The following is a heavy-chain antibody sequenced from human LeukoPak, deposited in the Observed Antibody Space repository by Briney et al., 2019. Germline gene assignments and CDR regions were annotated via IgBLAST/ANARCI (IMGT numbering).Heavy chain of an antibody. CDR1: GFTFSSYW. CDR3: TTEQWLVPRLIDY. V-gene: IGHV3-74*01. Sequence: GGSLRLSCAASGFTFSSYWMHWVRQAPGKGLVWVSRINSDGSSTSYADSVKGRFTISRDNAKNTLYLQMNSLRAEDTAVYYCTTEQWLVPRLIDYWGQGTLVTVSS. D-gene: IGHD6-19*01. CDR2: INSDGSST. J-gene: IGHJ4*02.